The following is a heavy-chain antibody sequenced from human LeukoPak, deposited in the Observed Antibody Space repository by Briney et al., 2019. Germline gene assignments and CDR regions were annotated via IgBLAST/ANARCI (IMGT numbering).Heavy chain of an antibody. J-gene: IGHJ5*02. CDR1: GGTFSSYA. D-gene: IGHD2-2*01. CDR3: ARVLEYCSSTSCYVVGLDP. CDR2: MNPNSGNT. Sequence: ASVKVSCKASGGTFSSYAISWVRQAPGQGLEWMGWMNPNSGNTGYAQKFQGRVTMTRNTSISTAYMELSSLRSEDTAVYYCARVLEYCSSTSCYVVGLDPWGQGTLVTVSS. V-gene: IGHV1-8*02.